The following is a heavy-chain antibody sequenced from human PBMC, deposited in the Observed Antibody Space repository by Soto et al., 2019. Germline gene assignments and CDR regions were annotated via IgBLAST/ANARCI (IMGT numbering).Heavy chain of an antibody. D-gene: IGHD5-12*01. CDR3: ARGDGYIFDY. V-gene: IGHV1-8*01. CDR2: MNPNTGDT. Sequence: QVHLVQSGAEVKKPGASVKVSCKASGYTFISYDINWVRQATGQGLEWMGWMNPNTGDTGYAQKFQGRVPMTRNTSINSANLDMSSLRSDDTAVYFCARGDGYIFDYRGQGTLVTVSS. CDR1: GYTFISYD. J-gene: IGHJ4*02.